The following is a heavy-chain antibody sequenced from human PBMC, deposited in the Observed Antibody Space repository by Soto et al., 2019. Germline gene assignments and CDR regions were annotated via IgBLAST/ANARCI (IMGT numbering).Heavy chain of an antibody. CDR2: SRDKAQGYST. D-gene: IGHD1-7*01. Sequence: EVQLVESGGGLVQPGGSLRLSCAGSGFTLSDHYIDWVRQAPGKGLEWVGRSRDKAQGYSTAYAASVKGRFTTSRDESKNSVYLQMTSLKDEDTAVYYCARDPPTETTLDWFDSWGQGTLVTVSS. J-gene: IGHJ5*01. CDR3: ARDPPTETTLDWFDS. CDR1: GFTLSDHY. V-gene: IGHV3-72*01.